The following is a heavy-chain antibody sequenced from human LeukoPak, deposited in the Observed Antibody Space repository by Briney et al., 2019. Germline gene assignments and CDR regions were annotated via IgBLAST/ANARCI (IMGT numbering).Heavy chain of an antibody. J-gene: IGHJ5*02. V-gene: IGHV3-21*01. CDR2: ISPSSSYI. CDR3: ARVVPYYSDSSGYPLDP. CDR1: GFTFSSFA. Sequence: GGSLRLSCAASGFTFSSFAINWVRQAPGKGLEWVSSISPSSSYIYYADSVNGRFTISRDNAKNSLYLQMNSLRAEDTAVYYCARVVPYYSDSSGYPLDPWGQGALVTVSS. D-gene: IGHD3-22*01.